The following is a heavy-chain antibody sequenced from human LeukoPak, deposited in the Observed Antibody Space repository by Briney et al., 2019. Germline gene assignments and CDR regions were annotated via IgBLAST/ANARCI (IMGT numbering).Heavy chain of an antibody. CDR2: IYHSGST. J-gene: IGHJ6*02. CDR1: GGSISSGGYS. CDR3: AIDGRYCSSTSCYDGMDV. V-gene: IGHV4-30-2*01. D-gene: IGHD2-2*01. Sequence: SQTLSLTCAVSGGSISSGGYSWSWIRQPPGKGLEWIGYIYHSGSTYYNPSLKSRVTISVDRSKNQFSLKLSSVTAADTAVYYCAIDGRYCSSTSCYDGMDVWGQGTTVTVSS.